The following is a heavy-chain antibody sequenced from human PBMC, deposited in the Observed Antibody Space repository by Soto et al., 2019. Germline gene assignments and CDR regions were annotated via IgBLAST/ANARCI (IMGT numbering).Heavy chain of an antibody. CDR1: GGSISSSSYY. J-gene: IGHJ4*02. D-gene: IGHD2-15*01. CDR2: IYYSGST. V-gene: IGHV4-39*07. CDR3: ARGQVVAAQH. Sequence: PSETLSLTCTVSGGSISSSSYYWGWIRQPPGKGLEWIGSIYYSGSTYYNPSLKSRVTISVDRSKNQFSLKLSSVTAADTAVYYCARGQVVAAQHWGQGTLVTAPQ.